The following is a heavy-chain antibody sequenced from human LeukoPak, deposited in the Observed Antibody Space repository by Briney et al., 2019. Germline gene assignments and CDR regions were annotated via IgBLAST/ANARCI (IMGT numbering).Heavy chain of an antibody. CDR2: ISWDSAAI. V-gene: IGHV3-9*01. CDR3: TKRARMGIAAAGDGFHI. CDR1: GFRFDDYA. J-gene: IGHJ3*02. Sequence: PGGSLRLSCAASGFRFDDYAMHWVRQAPGKGLEWVSGISWDSAAIGYAVSVRGRFTLSRDNAKNSLFLQMSSLRVEDTALYYCTKRARMGIAAAGDGFHIWGQGTMVTVSS. D-gene: IGHD6-13*01.